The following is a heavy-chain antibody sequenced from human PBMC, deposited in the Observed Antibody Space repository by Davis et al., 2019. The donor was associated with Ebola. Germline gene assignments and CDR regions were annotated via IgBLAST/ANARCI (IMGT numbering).Heavy chain of an antibody. CDR1: GFTFSSSA. CDR2: IGGVGGSI. J-gene: IGHJ4*02. CDR3: AREKGNDYGDLYVSYFDY. V-gene: IGHV3-23*01. D-gene: IGHD4-17*01. Sequence: GESLKISCAASGFTFSSSAMSWGRQAPGKGLEWVSSIGGVGGSIYYADSVKGRFTISRDNSKSTLYLQMNSLRTEDTAVYYCAREKGNDYGDLYVSYFDYWGQGTLVTVSS.